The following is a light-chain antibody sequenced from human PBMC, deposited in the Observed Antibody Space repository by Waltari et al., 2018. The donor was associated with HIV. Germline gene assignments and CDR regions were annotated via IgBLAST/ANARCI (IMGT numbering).Light chain of an antibody. Sequence: DIQMTQSPSTLSASIGDRVTITCRASQSISVWLAWYHQKPGKAPKLLIYEASNVESGVPSRFSGTGSGTEFTLTISSLQPDDSATFYCQQYDSFPWTFGQGTKVGIK. CDR1: QSISVW. J-gene: IGKJ1*01. CDR2: EAS. CDR3: QQYDSFPWT. V-gene: IGKV1-5*03.